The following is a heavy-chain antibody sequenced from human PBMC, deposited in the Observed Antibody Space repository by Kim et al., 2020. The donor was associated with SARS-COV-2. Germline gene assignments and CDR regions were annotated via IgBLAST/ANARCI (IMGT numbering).Heavy chain of an antibody. CDR1: GGSISSYY. J-gene: IGHJ5*02. V-gene: IGHV4-59*13. D-gene: IGHD2-15*01. CDR3: ARVPRYCSGGSCYSGWFDP. CDR2: IYYSGST. Sequence: SETLSLTCTVSGGSISSYYWSWIRQPPGKGLEWIGYIYYSGSTNYNPSLKSRVTISVDTSKNQFSLKLSSVTAADTAVYYCARVPRYCSGGSCYSGWFDPWGQGTLVTVSS.